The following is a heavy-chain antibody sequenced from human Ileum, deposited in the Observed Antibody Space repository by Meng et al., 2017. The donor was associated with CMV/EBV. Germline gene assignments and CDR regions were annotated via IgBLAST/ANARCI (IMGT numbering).Heavy chain of an antibody. CDR3: ARTDTLTGYSS. CDR2: ISQSGST. J-gene: IGHJ5*02. V-gene: IGHV4-34*01. CDR1: SGSFSGYY. D-gene: IGHD3-9*01. Sequence: SETLSLTCAVYSGSFSGYYWSWIRQPPGRGLEWIGEISQSGSTKYNPSLASRVTIFIDMSKKQVSLNLNSVTAADTAMYYCARTDTLTGYSSWGQGTLVTVSS.